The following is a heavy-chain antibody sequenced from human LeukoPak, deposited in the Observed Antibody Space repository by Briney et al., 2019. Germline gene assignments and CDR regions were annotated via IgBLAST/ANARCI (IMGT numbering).Heavy chain of an antibody. J-gene: IGHJ4*02. CDR1: GGSITSSNYY. D-gene: IGHD3-3*01. Sequence: SETLSLTCTVSGGSITSSNYYWSWIRQPAGKGLEWIGRIYTSGSTNYNPSLKSRVTMSVDTSKNQFSLKLSSVTAADTAVYYCARDNDFWSGYRSSWGQGTLVTVSS. CDR3: ARDNDFWSGYRSS. CDR2: IYTSGST. V-gene: IGHV4-61*02.